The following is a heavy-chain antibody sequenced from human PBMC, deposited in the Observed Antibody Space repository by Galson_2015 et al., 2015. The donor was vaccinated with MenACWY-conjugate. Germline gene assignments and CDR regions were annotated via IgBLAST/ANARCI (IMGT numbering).Heavy chain of an antibody. V-gene: IGHV4-34*01. CDR3: ARLHRGTYSLPLDY. Sequence: ETLSLTCGVYGGSFSGYYWTWLRQPPGKGLEWIGTIYYSGATYYSPSLKRRVTISADMYSNQFSLKLSSVTAADTAVYYCARLHRGTYSLPLDYWGQGTLVTVSS. J-gene: IGHJ4*02. D-gene: IGHD1-26*01. CDR1: GGSFSGYY. CDR2: IYYSGAT.